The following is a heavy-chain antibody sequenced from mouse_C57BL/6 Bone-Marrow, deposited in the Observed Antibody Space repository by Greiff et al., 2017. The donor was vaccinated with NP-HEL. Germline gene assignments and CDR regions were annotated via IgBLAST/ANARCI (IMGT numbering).Heavy chain of an antibody. D-gene: IGHD2-1*01. V-gene: IGHV5-2*03. CDR1: EYEFPSHD. CDR3: ARRGIYYGKEDWYFDV. Sequence: DVKLVESGGGLVQPGESLKLSCESNEYEFPSHDMSWVRKTPEKRLELVAAINSDGGSTYYPDTMERRFIISRDNTKKTLYLQMSSLRSEDTALYYCARRGIYYGKEDWYFDVWGTGTTVTVSS. J-gene: IGHJ1*03. CDR2: INSDGGST.